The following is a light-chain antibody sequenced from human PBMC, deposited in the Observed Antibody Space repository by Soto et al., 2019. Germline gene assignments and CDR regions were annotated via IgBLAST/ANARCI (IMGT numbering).Light chain of an antibody. Sequence: QSAPTQPASVSGSPGHSITISCTGTSSDVGGYNFVSWYQQKPGKAPKLLIYVVTHRPSGISDRFSGSKSGNMASLTISGLQDEDEASYYCCTYARNRLYVFGSGTKLTVL. J-gene: IGLJ1*01. CDR2: VVT. V-gene: IGLV2-14*01. CDR3: CTYARNRLYV. CDR1: SSDVGGYNF.